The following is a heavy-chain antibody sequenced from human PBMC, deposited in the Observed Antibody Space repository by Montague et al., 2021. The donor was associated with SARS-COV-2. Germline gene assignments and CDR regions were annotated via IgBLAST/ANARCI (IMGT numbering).Heavy chain of an antibody. V-gene: IGHV4-34*01. Sequence: SETLSLTCAVYGASFSGDYWSWIRQSQGEGLEWIGEITHTGTINXNPSLESRVAISEDTSNNQFSLKMKSVTAADTAIYYCARGRHGLPSRFPLPVGVAFDLWGQGTTVTVSS. CDR2: ITHTGTI. CDR3: ARGRHGLPSRFPLPVGVAFDL. CDR1: GASFSGDY. D-gene: IGHD5-24*01. J-gene: IGHJ3*01.